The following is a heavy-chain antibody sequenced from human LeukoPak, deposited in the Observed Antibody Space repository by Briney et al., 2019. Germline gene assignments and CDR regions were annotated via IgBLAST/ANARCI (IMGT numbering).Heavy chain of an antibody. CDR3: ARSRERYYDILTGYCLGTSGYGMDV. J-gene: IGHJ6*02. Sequence: AETLSLTCTVSGGSISSYYWSWIRQPAGKGLEWIGRIYTSGSTNYNPSLKSRVTMSVDTSKNQFSLKLSSVTAADTAVYYCARSRERYYDILTGYCLGTSGYGMDVWGQGTTVTVSS. D-gene: IGHD3-9*01. CDR1: GGSISSYY. CDR2: IYTSGST. V-gene: IGHV4-4*07.